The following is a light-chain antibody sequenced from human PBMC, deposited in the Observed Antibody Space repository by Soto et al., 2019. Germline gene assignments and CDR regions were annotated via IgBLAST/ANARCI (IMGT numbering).Light chain of an antibody. V-gene: IGLV2-14*01. CDR1: SSDVGGYNY. J-gene: IGLJ1*01. CDR2: DVS. CDR3: SSYTSSSTRV. Sequence: QSVLTQPASVSGSPGQSITISCTVTSSDVGGYNYVSWYQQNPGKAPKLMIYDVSNRPSGVSNRFSGSKSGNTASLTISGLQAEDEADYYCSSYTSSSTRVFGTGTKLTVL.